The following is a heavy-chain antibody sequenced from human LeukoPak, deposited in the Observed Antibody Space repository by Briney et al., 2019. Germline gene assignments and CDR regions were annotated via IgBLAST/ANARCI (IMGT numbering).Heavy chain of an antibody. CDR3: ARGVSWLPGAFDI. V-gene: IGHV3-74*01. CDR1: GFTFSTFW. D-gene: IGHD6-13*01. J-gene: IGHJ3*02. CDR2: TNTDGTNT. Sequence: GGSLRLSCAASGFTFSTFWMHWVRQAPGKGLLWVSQTNTDGTNTNYADSAKGRFTISRDNAKNSLYLQMNSLRAEDTAVYYCARGVSWLPGAFDIWGQGTMVTVSS.